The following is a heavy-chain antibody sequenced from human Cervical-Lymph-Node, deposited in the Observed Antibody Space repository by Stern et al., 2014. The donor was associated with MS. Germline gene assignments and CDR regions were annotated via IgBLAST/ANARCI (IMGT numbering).Heavy chain of an antibody. Sequence: VQLVESGAEVKKPGASVNVSCKASGYTFSSFAITWVRQAPGQGLEWMGTITVYNGNTNYAQRVQDRVTMTTAPPTNTAYREVGTRRSDDPALYYWGRGWGDPRHWGQGTLVTVSS. CDR1: GYTFSSFA. CDR3: GRGWGDPRH. V-gene: IGHV1-18*01. CDR2: ITVYNGNT. D-gene: IGHD3-16*01. J-gene: IGHJ4*02.